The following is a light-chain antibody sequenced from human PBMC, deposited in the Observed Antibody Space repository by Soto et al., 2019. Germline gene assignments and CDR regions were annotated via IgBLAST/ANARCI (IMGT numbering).Light chain of an antibody. J-gene: IGKJ4*01. CDR3: DEDGISPLT. Sequence: EIVLTQSPGTLSLSPGERATLSCRASQSVSSSYLAWYQQKPGQAPRLLIFGASNRATGIPDRFTGSGSGTDYTLTISRLEPEAFAVYYCDEDGISPLTVGGGTKVEVK. CDR1: QSVSSSY. V-gene: IGKV3-20*01. CDR2: GAS.